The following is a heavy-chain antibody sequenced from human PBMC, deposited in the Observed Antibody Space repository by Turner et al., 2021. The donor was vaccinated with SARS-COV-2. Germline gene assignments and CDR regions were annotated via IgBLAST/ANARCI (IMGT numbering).Heavy chain of an antibody. Sequence: QVQLVQSGAEVKKPGSSVKVSCKVSGGTFSSYSINWVRQAPGQGLEWRGGIIPMYDTTTYAQRFRGRVTITADESTGTAYMELTRLISGDTAIYFCASMDYGGDAGHAFDIWAQGTWVTVSS. CDR1: GGTFSSYS. CDR3: ASMDYGGDAGHAFDI. J-gene: IGHJ3*02. CDR2: IIPMYDTT. V-gene: IGHV1-69*01. D-gene: IGHD4-17*01.